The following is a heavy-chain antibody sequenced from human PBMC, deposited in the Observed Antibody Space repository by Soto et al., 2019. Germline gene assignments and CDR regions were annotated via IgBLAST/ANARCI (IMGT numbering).Heavy chain of an antibody. Sequence: QPGGSLRLSCAASGFTFSSYGMHWVRQAPGKGLEWVAVTSYDGSNKYYADSVKGRFTISRDNSKNTLYLQMNSLRAEDTAVYYCAKDLPRFCSSTSCYFPNRFDSWGQGTLVTVSS. CDR1: GFTFSSYG. CDR2: TSYDGSNK. D-gene: IGHD2-2*01. V-gene: IGHV3-30*18. J-gene: IGHJ5*01. CDR3: AKDLPRFCSSTSCYFPNRFDS.